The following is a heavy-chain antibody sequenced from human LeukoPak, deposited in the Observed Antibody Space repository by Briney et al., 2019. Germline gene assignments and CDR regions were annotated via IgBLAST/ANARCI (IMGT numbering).Heavy chain of an antibody. CDR1: GFTFSSYG. D-gene: IGHD2-15*01. V-gene: IGHV3-30*02. Sequence: PGGSLRLSCAASGFTFSSYGMHWVRQAPGKGLEWVAVIWYDGSNKYYADSVKGRFTISRDNSKNTLYLQMNSLRAEDTAVYYCAKRGEDCSGGNCYVSHYFDYWGQGTLVTVSS. CDR2: IWYDGSNK. CDR3: AKRGEDCSGGNCYVSHYFDY. J-gene: IGHJ4*02.